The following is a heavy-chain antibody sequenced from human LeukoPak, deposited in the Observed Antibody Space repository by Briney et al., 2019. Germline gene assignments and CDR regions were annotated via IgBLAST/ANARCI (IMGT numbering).Heavy chain of an antibody. CDR3: ARDLGGLRN. D-gene: IGHD3-10*01. Sequence: SETLSLTCSVSGVSITRGGYYWSWIRQHPGKGLEWIGYIYYSGSAYYNPSLKSRVIISVDTSKNQFSLRLSSVTAADTAVYYCARDLGGLRNWGQGTLVTVSS. J-gene: IGHJ4*02. CDR1: GVSITRGGYY. V-gene: IGHV4-31*03. CDR2: IYYSGSA.